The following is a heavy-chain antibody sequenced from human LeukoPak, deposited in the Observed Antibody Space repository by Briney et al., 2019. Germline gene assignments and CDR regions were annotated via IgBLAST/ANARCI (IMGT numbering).Heavy chain of an antibody. CDR1: GYFDTSAYY. CDR3: ANAVSDDYFDS. CDR2: FYHDETT. D-gene: IGHD2-2*01. J-gene: IGHJ4*02. Sequence: PSETLSLTCVVSGYFDTSAYYWGWIRQPPGKGLEWIGSFYHDETTYYNPSLKSRVTMSVDTSRSQFSLKLHSVTAADTAVYYCANAVSDDYFDSWGQGTLVNVSS. V-gene: IGHV4-38-2*01.